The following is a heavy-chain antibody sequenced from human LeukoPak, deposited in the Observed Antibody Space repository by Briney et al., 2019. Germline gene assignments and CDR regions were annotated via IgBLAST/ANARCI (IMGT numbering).Heavy chain of an antibody. CDR2: ISDSGGST. D-gene: IGHD3-22*01. Sequence: PGGSLRLSCAASGFTFSSYAMNWVRQAPGKGLEWVSGISDSGGSTYYADSVKGRFTISRDNSKNTLYLQMNGLRAEDTAVYYCAKKSGYNVDVWGKGTTVTVSS. J-gene: IGHJ6*04. CDR3: AKKSGYNVDV. V-gene: IGHV3-23*01. CDR1: GFTFSSYA.